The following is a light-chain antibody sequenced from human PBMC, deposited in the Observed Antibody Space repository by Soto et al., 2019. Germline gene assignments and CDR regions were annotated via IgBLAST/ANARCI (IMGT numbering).Light chain of an antibody. CDR3: SSYTSSSTPI. J-gene: IGLJ2*01. V-gene: IGLV2-14*01. CDR2: DVS. CDR1: SSDVAGYNY. Sequence: QSALTQPASVSGSPGQSITISCTGTSSDVAGYNYVSLYQQHPCKDPKLMIYDVSNRPSVVSNRFSWSKSGNTASLTISGLQAEDEADYYCSSYTSSSTPIFGGGTKLTVL.